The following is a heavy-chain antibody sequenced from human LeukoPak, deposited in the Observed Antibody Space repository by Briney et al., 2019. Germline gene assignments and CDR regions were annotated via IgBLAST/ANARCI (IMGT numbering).Heavy chain of an antibody. V-gene: IGHV3-73*01. CDR1: GFTFSGSA. CDR2: IGSKANNYPT. J-gene: IGHJ4*02. Sequence: GGSLRLPCAASGFTFSGSAMHWVRQAPGKGLEWVGHIGSKANNYPTTYAASVKGRFTISRDDSKNTAYLQMNSLKTEDTALYHCTRQWSTAGAGPMDFDYWGQGTLVTVYS. D-gene: IGHD6-13*01. CDR3: TRQWSTAGAGPMDFDY.